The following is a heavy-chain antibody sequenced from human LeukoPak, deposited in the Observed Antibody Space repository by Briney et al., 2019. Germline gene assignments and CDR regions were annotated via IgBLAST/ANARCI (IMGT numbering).Heavy chain of an antibody. CDR2: IYFSGSA. V-gene: IGHV4-59*08. Sequence: SETLSLTCSVSGGSINNYYWSRIRQPPGHKLESFGYIYFSGSAGYNPSLNSRVTISVDTSKKQFSLKLTSVTAADTAIYYCVRHEPAWRGAFDVWGQGTMVTVSS. CDR3: VRHEPAWRGAFDV. J-gene: IGHJ3*01. CDR1: GGSINNYY. D-gene: IGHD1-14*01.